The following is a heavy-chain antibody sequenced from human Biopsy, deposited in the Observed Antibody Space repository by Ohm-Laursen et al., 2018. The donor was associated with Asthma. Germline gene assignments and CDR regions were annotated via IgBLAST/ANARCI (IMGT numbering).Heavy chain of an antibody. CDR3: ARFIDGTFFVDY. CDR2: IDPSDSYT. V-gene: IGHV5-10-1*01. D-gene: IGHD1-7*01. J-gene: IGHJ4*02. CDR1: GYSFTSYW. Sequence: ESLKISCKGSGYSFTSYWISWVRQMPGKGLEWMGRIDPSDSYTNYSPSFQGHVTISADMSISTAFLQWSSLKASDTAIYYCARFIDGTFFVDYWGQGTLVTVSS.